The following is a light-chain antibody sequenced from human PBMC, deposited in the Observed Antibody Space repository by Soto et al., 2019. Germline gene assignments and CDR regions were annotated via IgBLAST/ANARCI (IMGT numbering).Light chain of an antibody. CDR1: QDIDRC. Sequence: EVVLTQYPATLSLSPGERATLSCRASQDIDRCLAWYQQKPGQAPRLLIYGASNRATGIPGRFSGSGSGTDFTLTISSLEPEDSAIYYCQERNNWPLITFGQGTRLEIK. CDR3: QERNNWPLIT. J-gene: IGKJ5*01. V-gene: IGKV3-11*01. CDR2: GAS.